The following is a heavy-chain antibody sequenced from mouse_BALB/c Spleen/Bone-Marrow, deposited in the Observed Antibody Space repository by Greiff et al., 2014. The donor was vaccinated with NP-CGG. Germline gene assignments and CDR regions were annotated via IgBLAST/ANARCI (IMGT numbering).Heavy chain of an antibody. V-gene: IGHV1S81*02. CDR3: ARKYYGSSYVWYFDV. J-gene: IGHJ1*01. CDR2: INPSNGRI. Sequence: QVQLKQSGAELVKPGASVKLSCKASGYTFTSYWMQWVKQRPGQGLEWIGEINPSNGRINYNEKFKSKATLTVDKSSSTAYMQLSSLTSEDSAVYYCARKYYGSSYVWYFDVWGAGTTVTVPS. CDR1: GYTFTSYW. D-gene: IGHD1-1*01.